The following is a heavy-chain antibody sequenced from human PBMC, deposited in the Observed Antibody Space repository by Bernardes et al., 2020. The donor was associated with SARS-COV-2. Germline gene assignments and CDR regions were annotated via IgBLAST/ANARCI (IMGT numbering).Heavy chain of an antibody. V-gene: IGHV3-30*04. D-gene: IGHD2-8*01. CDR3: AAEPPCNRNGCYAYDV. CDR2: FPLDGHPI. Sequence: GGSLRLSCAASGFTFTHYIMHWVRQAPGKGLEWLAVFPLDGHPIHYADSVKGRIIISRDDSQSTLNLQLNSLTFEDTAVYYCAAEPPCNRNGCYAYDVWGRGTLVAVSS. CDR1: GFTFTHYI. J-gene: IGHJ3*01.